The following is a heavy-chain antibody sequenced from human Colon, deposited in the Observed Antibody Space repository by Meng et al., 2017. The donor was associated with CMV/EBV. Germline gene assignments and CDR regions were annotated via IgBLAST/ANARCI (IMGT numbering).Heavy chain of an antibody. CDR3: AKVDESRGWEYFDY. J-gene: IGHJ4*02. Sequence: GGSLRLSCAAAGFGFSKFEMNWLRQAPGKGLDWVAFMRSDGSDKFYAESVKGRFTISRDISKNTLYLQMNSLRAADTALYYCAKVDESRGWEYFDYWGQGTLVTVSS. D-gene: IGHD6-19*01. CDR2: MRSDGSDK. V-gene: IGHV3-30*02. CDR1: GFGFSKFE.